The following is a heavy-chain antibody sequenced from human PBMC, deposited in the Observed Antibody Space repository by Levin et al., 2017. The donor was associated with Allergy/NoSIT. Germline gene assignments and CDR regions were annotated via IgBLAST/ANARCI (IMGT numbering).Heavy chain of an antibody. V-gene: IGHV3-74*01. CDR3: ATGTDSDYPLNWFDS. CDR2: INTEGTIT. CDR1: GFKLSSQW. D-gene: IGHD4-11*01. J-gene: IGHJ5*01. Sequence: GGSLRLSCVASGFKLSSQWMHWVRQAPGKGLVWISRINTEGTITTYADSVKGRFTISRDIAKNTLYLQMNSLTAEDTALYYCATGTDSDYPLNWFDSWGQGTLVTVSS.